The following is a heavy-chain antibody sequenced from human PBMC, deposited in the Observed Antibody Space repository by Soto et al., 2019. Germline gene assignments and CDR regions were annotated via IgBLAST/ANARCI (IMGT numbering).Heavy chain of an antibody. D-gene: IGHD2-2*01. J-gene: IGHJ4*02. CDR3: ARISKYCSSTSCLEDY. CDR2: INPNSGGT. CDR1: GYTFTGYY. Sequence: ASVKVSCKASGYTFTGYYMHWVRQAPGQGLEWMGWINPNSGGTNYAQKFQGRVTMTRDTSISTAYMELSRLRSDDTAVYYCARISKYCSSTSCLEDYWGQGTLVTVSS. V-gene: IGHV1-2*02.